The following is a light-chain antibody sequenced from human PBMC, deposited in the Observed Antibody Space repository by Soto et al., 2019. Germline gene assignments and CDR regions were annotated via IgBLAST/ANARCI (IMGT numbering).Light chain of an antibody. V-gene: IGLV3-21*02. J-gene: IGLJ2*01. CDR3: QVWDSSSDHVV. Sequence: SYELAQPPSVSVAPGQRAKITCGGNNIGRKSVHWYQQKPGQAPVLVVYDDSDRPSGIPVGFSGSSSGNTATLTFSRVEAGDEADYYCQVWDSSSDHVVFGGGTKLTVL. CDR1: NIGRKS. CDR2: DDS.